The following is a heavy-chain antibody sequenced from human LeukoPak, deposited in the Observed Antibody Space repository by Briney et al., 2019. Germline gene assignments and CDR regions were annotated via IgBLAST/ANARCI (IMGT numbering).Heavy chain of an antibody. D-gene: IGHD5-24*01. V-gene: IGHV4-59*01. Sequence: SSETLSLTCSVSGGSISSCYWSWIRQPPGKGLEWIGHIYYSGTTNYNPSLKSRVTISVDTSKTQFSLKLTSVTAADTAVFYCARSRDRNNVDTWGQGTLVTVSS. CDR3: ARSRDRNNVDT. CDR1: GGSISSCY. J-gene: IGHJ5*02. CDR2: IYYSGTT.